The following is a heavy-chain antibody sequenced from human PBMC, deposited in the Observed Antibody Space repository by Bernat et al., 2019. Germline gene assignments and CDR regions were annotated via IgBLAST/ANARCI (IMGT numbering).Heavy chain of an antibody. Sequence: EVQLVESGGGLVQPGGSLRLSCAASGFTFSSYWMHWVRQAPGKGLVWVSRINSDGSSTSYADSVKGRFTISRDNAKNTLYLQMNSLRAEDTAVYYCESRDCSSTSCYVGYYYYMDVWGKGTTVTVSS. D-gene: IGHD2-2*01. CDR1: GFTFSSYW. CDR3: ESRDCSSTSCYVGYYYYMDV. CDR2: INSDGSST. J-gene: IGHJ6*03. V-gene: IGHV3-74*01.